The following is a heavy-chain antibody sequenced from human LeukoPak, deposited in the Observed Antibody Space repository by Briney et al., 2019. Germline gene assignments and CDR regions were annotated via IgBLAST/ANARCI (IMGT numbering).Heavy chain of an antibody. Sequence: SETLSLTCTVSGGSITSSSYYWGWIRQPPGKGLEWIGSVYHSGSTYYNPSLKSRVTISVDTSKTQFSLRLTSVTAADTAVYYCARTGPPTLWFGRALDYWGQGTLVTVSS. V-gene: IGHV4-39*07. D-gene: IGHD3-10*01. CDR1: GGSITSSSYY. J-gene: IGHJ4*02. CDR2: VYHSGST. CDR3: ARTGPPTLWFGRALDY.